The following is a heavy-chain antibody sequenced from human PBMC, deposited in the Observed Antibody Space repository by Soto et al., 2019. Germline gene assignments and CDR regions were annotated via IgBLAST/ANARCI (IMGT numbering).Heavy chain of an antibody. Sequence: SETLSLTCTASGGSISSSSYYWGWIRRPPGKGLEWIGSIYYSGSTYYNPSLKSRVTISVDTSKNQFSLKLSSVTAADTAVYYCARHYKKQWLVGGWFDPWGQGTLVTVSS. V-gene: IGHV4-39*01. D-gene: IGHD6-19*01. CDR3: ARHYKKQWLVGGWFDP. CDR1: GGSISSSSYY. J-gene: IGHJ5*02. CDR2: IYYSGST.